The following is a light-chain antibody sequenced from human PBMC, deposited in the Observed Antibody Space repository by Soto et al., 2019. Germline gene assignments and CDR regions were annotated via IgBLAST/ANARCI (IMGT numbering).Light chain of an antibody. CDR1: QSISTY. Sequence: DIQMTQSPSSLSPSVGDRVTITCRASQSISTYLNWYQQQPGKAPKLLIYAASTLQSGVPSRFSGGGSGTDFTLTITRLHPEDVATYYCQQSYSSPPTFGQGTKLEIK. J-gene: IGKJ2*01. CDR3: QQSYSSPPT. V-gene: IGKV1-39*01. CDR2: AAS.